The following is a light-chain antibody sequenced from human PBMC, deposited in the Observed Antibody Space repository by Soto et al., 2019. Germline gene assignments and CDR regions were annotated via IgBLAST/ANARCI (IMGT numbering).Light chain of an antibody. V-gene: IGKV3-15*01. Sequence: ETQMTQSPVTLSVSPGERVTLSCRASQSVSSDLAWYQKKPGQPHRLLIYGAATRATGIPARFSGSGSGTEFTLTINSLQSEDFALYYCQQYNIWPRTFGGGTRVQIK. CDR1: QSVSSD. J-gene: IGKJ4*01. CDR2: GAA. CDR3: QQYNIWPRT.